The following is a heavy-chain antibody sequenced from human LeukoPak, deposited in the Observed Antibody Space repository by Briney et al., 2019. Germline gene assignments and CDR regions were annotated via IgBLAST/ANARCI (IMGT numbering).Heavy chain of an antibody. D-gene: IGHD6-6*01. CDR3: ARRSYSSSSLWFDP. J-gene: IGHJ5*02. CDR2: IYPGDSDT. CDR1: GYSFTSYW. V-gene: IGHV5-51*01. Sequence: GGSLRLSCAASGYSFTSYWIGWVRQMPGKGLEWMGIIYPGDSDTRYSPSSQGQVTISADKSISTAYLQWSSLKASDTAMYYCARRSYSSSSLWFDPWGQGTLVTVSS.